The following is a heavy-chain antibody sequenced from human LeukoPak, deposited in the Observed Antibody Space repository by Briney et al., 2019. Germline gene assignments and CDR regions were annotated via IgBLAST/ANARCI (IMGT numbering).Heavy chain of an antibody. CDR3: ARHVVAVGFDY. V-gene: IGHV3-21*01. J-gene: IGHJ4*02. D-gene: IGHD3-22*01. CDR2: IPSSSSYI. CDR1: GFTFSSYG. Sequence: GGSLRLSCAASGFTFSSYGMHWVRQAPGKGLEWDSSIPSSSSYIYYADPVKGRFTISRDNAKNSLYLQMNSLRVEDTAVYYCARHVVAVGFDYWGQGTLVTVSS.